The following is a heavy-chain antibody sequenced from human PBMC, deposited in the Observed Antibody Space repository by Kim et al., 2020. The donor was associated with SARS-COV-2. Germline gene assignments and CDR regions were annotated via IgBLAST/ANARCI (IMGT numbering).Heavy chain of an antibody. Sequence: PPLKSRVTISVDTSKNQFSLKLSSVTAADTAVYYCARITLVRGERWFDPWGQGTLVTVSS. J-gene: IGHJ5*02. V-gene: IGHV4-34*01. D-gene: IGHD3-10*01. CDR3: ARITLVRGERWFDP.